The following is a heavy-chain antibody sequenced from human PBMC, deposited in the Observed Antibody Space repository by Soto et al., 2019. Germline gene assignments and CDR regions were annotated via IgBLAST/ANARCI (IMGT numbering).Heavy chain of an antibody. Sequence: ASVKVSCKASGYTFSTYYMHWVRQAPGQGLDWMGIINPSGDSTRYPQNFQGRVTMTTDTSTSTFYMELSSLRSEDTAVYYCARAGGGSGWSWVAYWG. D-gene: IGHD6-19*01. J-gene: IGHJ4*01. CDR2: INPSGDST. V-gene: IGHV1-46*01. CDR3: ARAGGGSGWSWVAY. CDR1: GYTFSTYY.